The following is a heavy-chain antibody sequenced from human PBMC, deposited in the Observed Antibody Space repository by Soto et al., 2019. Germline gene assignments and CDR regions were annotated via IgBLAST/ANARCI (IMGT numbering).Heavy chain of an antibody. D-gene: IGHD3-22*01. J-gene: IGHJ4*02. CDR2: ISPYNGNT. Sequence: ASVKVSCKASGYTFTSYGISWVRQAPGQGLEWMGWISPYNGNTNYAQTLQGRVTMTADTSTSTAYMELSSLRSDDTAVYYCARDYYDTSGYPEWGQGTLVTVSS. V-gene: IGHV1-18*04. CDR1: GYTFTSYG. CDR3: ARDYYDTSGYPE.